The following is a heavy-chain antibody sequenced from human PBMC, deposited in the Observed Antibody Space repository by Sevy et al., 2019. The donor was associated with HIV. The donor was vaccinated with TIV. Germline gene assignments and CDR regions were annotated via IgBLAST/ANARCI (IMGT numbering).Heavy chain of an antibody. CDR1: GFTFSSYA. J-gene: IGHJ3*02. Sequence: GGSLRLSCAASGFTFSSYAMHWVRQAPGKGLEWVAVISYDGSNKYYADSVKGRFTISRDNSKNTLYLQMNSLRAEDTAVYYCARDRDSGDLGGYGASDIWGQGTMVTVSS. CDR3: ARDRDSGDLGGYGASDI. V-gene: IGHV3-30-3*01. CDR2: ISYDGSNK. D-gene: IGHD2-21*02.